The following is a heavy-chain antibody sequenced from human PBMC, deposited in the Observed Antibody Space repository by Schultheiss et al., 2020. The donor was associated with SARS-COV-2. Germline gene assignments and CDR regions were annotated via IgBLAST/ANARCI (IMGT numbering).Heavy chain of an antibody. CDR3: AKDRAAAPPGFFDY. J-gene: IGHJ4*02. CDR1: GFTFSSYG. Sequence: GGSLRLSCVASGFTFSSYGMHWVRQAPGKGLEWVAVISYDGSNKYYADSVKGRFTISRDNSKNTLYLQMNSLRAEDTAVYYCAKDRAAAPPGFFDYWGQGTLVTVSS. D-gene: IGHD6-13*01. CDR2: ISYDGSNK. V-gene: IGHV3-30*18.